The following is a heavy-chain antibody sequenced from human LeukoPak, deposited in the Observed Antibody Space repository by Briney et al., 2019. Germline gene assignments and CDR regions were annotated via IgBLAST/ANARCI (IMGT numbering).Heavy chain of an antibody. J-gene: IGHJ4*02. CDR2: IYYSGST. D-gene: IGHD6-19*01. V-gene: IGHV4-30-4*01. CDR1: GGSISSGDYY. Sequence: SETLSLTCTVSGGSISSGDYYWSWIRQPPGTGLEWIGFIYYSGSTYYNPSLKSRVTISVDTSKNQFSLKLSSVTAADTAVYYCARERRVAVAGTHIDYWGQGTLVTVSS. CDR3: ARERRVAVAGTHIDY.